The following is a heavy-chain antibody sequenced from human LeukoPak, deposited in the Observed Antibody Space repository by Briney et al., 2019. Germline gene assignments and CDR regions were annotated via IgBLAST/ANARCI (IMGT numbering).Heavy chain of an antibody. CDR2: IYYSGST. D-gene: IGHD3-22*01. V-gene: IGHV4-31*03. J-gene: IGHJ5*02. CDR1: GGSISSGGYY. CDR3: ARDTNDDSSGSPFDP. Sequence: PSQTLSLTCTVSGGSISSGGYYWSWIRQHPGKGLEWIGYIYYSGSTYYNPSLKSRVTISVDTSKNQFYLKLSSVTAADTAVYYCARDTNDDSSGSPFDPWGQGTLVTVSS.